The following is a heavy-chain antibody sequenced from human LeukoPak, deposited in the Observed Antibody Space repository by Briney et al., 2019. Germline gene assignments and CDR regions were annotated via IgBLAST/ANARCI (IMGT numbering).Heavy chain of an antibody. Sequence: GGSLRLSCAASGFTFSSYWMHWVRQAPGEGLVWVSRIKSDGSVTWYADSVKGRFTISRDNAKNMLYLQMNSLRAEDTAVYYCAKVVGLVDYWGQGTLVTVSS. CDR3: AKVVGLVDY. CDR2: IKSDGSVT. V-gene: IGHV3-74*01. D-gene: IGHD6-19*01. J-gene: IGHJ4*02. CDR1: GFTFSSYW.